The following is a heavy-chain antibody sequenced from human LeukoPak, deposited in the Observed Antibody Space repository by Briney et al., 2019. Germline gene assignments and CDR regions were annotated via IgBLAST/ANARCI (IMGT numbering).Heavy chain of an antibody. J-gene: IGHJ4*02. V-gene: IGHV1-69*05. D-gene: IGHD3-10*01. CDR2: IIPIFGTA. CDR3: ARALWFGESPLNLPFIE. CDR1: GGTFSSYA. Sequence: SVRVSCKASGGTFSSYAISWVRQAPGQGLEWMGGIIPIFGTANYAQKFQGRVTITTDESTSTAYMELSSLRSEDTAVYYCARALWFGESPLNLPFIEWGQGTLVTVSS.